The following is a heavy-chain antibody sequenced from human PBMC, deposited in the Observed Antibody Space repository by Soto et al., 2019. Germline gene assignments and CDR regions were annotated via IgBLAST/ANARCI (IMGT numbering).Heavy chain of an antibody. CDR2: ISGSGGST. CDR1: GFTFSSYA. D-gene: IGHD5-18*01. J-gene: IGHJ6*02. CDR3: AKNKIQLWPSHYYGMDV. V-gene: IGHV3-23*01. Sequence: EVQLLESGGGLVQPGGSLRLSCAASGFTFSSYAMSWVRQAPGKGLEWVSAISGSGGSTYYADSVKGRFTIPRDNSKNTLYLQMNSLRAEDTAVYYCAKNKIQLWPSHYYGMDVWGQGTTVTVSS.